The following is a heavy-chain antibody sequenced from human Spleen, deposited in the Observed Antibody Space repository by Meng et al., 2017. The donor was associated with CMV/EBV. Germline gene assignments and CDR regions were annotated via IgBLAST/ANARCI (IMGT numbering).Heavy chain of an antibody. CDR3: ATGHRITIFGVVRTDAFDI. CDR1: GYTLTELS. Sequence: KVSCKVSGYTLTELSSHWVRQAPGKGLEWMGGFDPEDGETIYAQKFQGRVTMTEDTSTDTAYMELSSLRSGDTAVYYCATGHRITIFGVVRTDAFDIWGQGTMVTVSS. V-gene: IGHV1-24*01. J-gene: IGHJ3*02. CDR2: FDPEDGET. D-gene: IGHD3-3*01.